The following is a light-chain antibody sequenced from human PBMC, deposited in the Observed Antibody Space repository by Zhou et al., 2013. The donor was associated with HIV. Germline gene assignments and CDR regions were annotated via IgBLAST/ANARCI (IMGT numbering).Light chain of an antibody. Sequence: EIVLTQSPDTLSLSPGERATLSCRASQAISSNSLAWYQQKPGQAPRVLVYGALSRASGIPARFGGGGSGTDFTLSITSLEPEDFAIYYCQQRSNWPTFGGGTKVEIK. CDR1: QAISSNS. J-gene: IGKJ4*01. CDR2: GAL. CDR3: QQRSNWPT. V-gene: IGKV3D-20*02.